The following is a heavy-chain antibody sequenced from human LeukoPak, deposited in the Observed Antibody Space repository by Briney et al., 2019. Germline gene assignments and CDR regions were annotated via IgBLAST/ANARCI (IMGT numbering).Heavy chain of an antibody. CDR3: AKKQGGIIVATTLHYYYGMDV. V-gene: IGHV3-23*01. J-gene: IGHJ6*02. CDR2: ISGSGGST. Sequence: GGSLRLSCAASGFTFSSYAMSWVRQAPGKGLEWVSAISGSGGSTYYADSVKGRFTISRDNSKNTLYPQMNSLRGEDTAVYYCAKKQGGIIVATTLHYYYGMDVWGQGTTVTVSS. D-gene: IGHD5-12*01. CDR1: GFTFSSYA.